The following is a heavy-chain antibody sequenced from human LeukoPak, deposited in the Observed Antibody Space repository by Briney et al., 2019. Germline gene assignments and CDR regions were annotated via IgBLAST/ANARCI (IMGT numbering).Heavy chain of an antibody. J-gene: IGHJ3*02. CDR1: ADSVSSNSAA. CDR2: TYHRSSWYN. Sequence: SQILSLTCAISADSVSSNSAAWNWIRQSPSRGLEWLGRTYHRSSWYNDYAVSVKSRITINPDTSKNQFSLQLNSVTPEDTAVYYCARAAWYGVAFDIWGLGTMVTVSS. D-gene: IGHD3-10*01. V-gene: IGHV6-1*01. CDR3: ARAAWYGVAFDI.